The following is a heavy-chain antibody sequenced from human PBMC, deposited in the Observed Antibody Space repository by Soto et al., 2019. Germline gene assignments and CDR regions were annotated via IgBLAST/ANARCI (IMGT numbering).Heavy chain of an antibody. Sequence: GESLKISCQGSGCTFTSSWIGWVRQVPGRGLEWMGIIYPGDYDTRYSPSFQGQVTISADKSITTAYLQWSSLKASDTAIYFCVRRGSTSWFFVSWGQGTLVTVSS. D-gene: IGHD2-2*01. J-gene: IGHJ5*02. V-gene: IGHV5-51*01. CDR3: VRRGSTSWFFVS. CDR2: IYPGDYDT. CDR1: GCTFTSSW.